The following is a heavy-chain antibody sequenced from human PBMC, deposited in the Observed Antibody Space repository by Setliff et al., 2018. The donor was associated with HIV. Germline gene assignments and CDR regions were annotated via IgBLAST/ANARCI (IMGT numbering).Heavy chain of an antibody. V-gene: IGHV4-30-4*01. D-gene: IGHD6-19*01. CDR2: IYYSGSN. CDR3: ARGRWGGGAGAPSYYFDS. CDR1: GASINSGDSY. J-gene: IGHJ4*02. Sequence: SETLSLTCTVSGASINSGDSYWTWIRRSPGKGLEWIGFIYYSGSNYYNPSLKSRISISLDASKSQFSLWLTSVTAADTAVYYCARGRWGGGAGAPSYYFDSWGQGTLVTVSS.